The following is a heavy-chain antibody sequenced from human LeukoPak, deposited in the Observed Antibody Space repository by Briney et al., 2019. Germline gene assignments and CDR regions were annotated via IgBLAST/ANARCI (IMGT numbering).Heavy chain of an antibody. CDR3: ASGYGSGSYPPRNNWFDP. J-gene: IGHJ5*02. D-gene: IGHD3-10*01. Sequence: VASVKVSCKASGGTFSTYGISWVRQAPGQGLEWMGGIIPMFGTANYAQKFQGRVTITTDASTSTAYKELSSLRSEDTAVYYCASGYGSGSYPPRNNWFDPWGQGTLVTVSS. CDR2: IIPMFGTA. CDR1: GGTFSTYG. V-gene: IGHV1-69*05.